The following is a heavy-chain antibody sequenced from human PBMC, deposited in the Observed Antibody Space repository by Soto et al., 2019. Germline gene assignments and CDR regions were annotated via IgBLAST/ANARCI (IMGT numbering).Heavy chain of an antibody. CDR3: ATGVVDTAMVTSDY. CDR2: ISYDGSNK. Sequence: LRLSCAASGFTFSSYAMHWVRQAPGKGLEWVAVISYDGSNKYYADSVKGRFTISRDNSKNTLYLQMNSLRAEDTAVYYCATGVVDTAMVTSDYWGQGTLVTVSS. CDR1: GFTFSSYA. D-gene: IGHD5-18*01. V-gene: IGHV3-30-3*01. J-gene: IGHJ4*02.